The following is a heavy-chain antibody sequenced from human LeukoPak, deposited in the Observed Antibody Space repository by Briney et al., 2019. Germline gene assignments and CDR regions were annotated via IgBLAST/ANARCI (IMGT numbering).Heavy chain of an antibody. D-gene: IGHD6-13*01. CDR3: ARVMAAAGNALDY. Sequence: SVKVSCKASGGTFSSYAISWVRQAPGQGLEWMGGIIPIFGTANYAQKFQGRVTITADESTSTAYMELSSLRSEDTAVYYCARVMAAAGNALDYWGQGTLVTVSS. CDR2: IIPIFGTA. V-gene: IGHV1-69*13. CDR1: GGTFSSYA. J-gene: IGHJ4*02.